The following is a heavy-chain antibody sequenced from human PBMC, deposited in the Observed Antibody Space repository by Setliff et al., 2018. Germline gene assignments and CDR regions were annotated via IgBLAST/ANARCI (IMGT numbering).Heavy chain of an antibody. D-gene: IGHD4-17*01. V-gene: IGHV5-51*01. CDR1: GYTFTSYW. J-gene: IGHJ5*02. CDR3: ARQGDYDRVDP. CDR2: IYSSDSHT. Sequence: GESLKISCKGSGYTFTSYWIGWVRQMPGKGLEWLGIIYSSDSHTRYSPSFQGHVTISADESIDTAYLQWSSLKASDTAIYYCARQGDYDRVDPWGQGTLVTVSS.